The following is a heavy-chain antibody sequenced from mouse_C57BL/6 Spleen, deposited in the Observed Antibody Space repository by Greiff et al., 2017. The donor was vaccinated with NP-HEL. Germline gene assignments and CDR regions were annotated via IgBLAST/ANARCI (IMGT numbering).Heavy chain of an antibody. D-gene: IGHD2-12*01. CDR3: AGWDLYYTFAY. J-gene: IGHJ3*01. Sequence: EVQLQQSGPVLVKPGASVKMSCKASGYTFTDYYMNWVKQSHGKSLEWIGVINPYNGGTSYNQKFKGKATLTVDKSSSTAYMELNSLTSEDSAVYYCAGWDLYYTFAYWGQGTLVTVSA. CDR1: GYTFTDYY. V-gene: IGHV1-19*01. CDR2: INPYNGGT.